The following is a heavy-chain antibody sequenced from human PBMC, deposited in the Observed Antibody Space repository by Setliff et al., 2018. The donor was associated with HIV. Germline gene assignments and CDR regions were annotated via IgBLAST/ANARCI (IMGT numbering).Heavy chain of an antibody. D-gene: IGHD6-19*01. CDR2: MYTTGST. Sequence: SETLSLTCIVSGGSVNIGAYYWSWIRQPAGKGLEWIGRMYTTGSTKYNPSLESRVTMSLDTSKNHFSLELSSVTAADTAVYYCAREPGSGWYYFDNWCQGTLVTVSS. CDR3: AREPGSGWYYFDN. CDR1: GGSVNIGAYY. V-gene: IGHV4-61*02. J-gene: IGHJ4*02.